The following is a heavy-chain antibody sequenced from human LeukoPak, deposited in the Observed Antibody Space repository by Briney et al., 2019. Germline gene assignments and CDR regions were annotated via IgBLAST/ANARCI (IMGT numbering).Heavy chain of an antibody. CDR1: GFTFSSYG. J-gene: IGHJ4*02. CDR3: ARVTETYGGNFAFDY. V-gene: IGHV3-30*02. D-gene: IGHD4-23*01. CDR2: IRYDGSNK. Sequence: GGSLRLSCAASGFTFSSYGMHWVRQAPGKGLEWVAFIRYDGSNKYYADSVKGRFTISRDNAKNSLYLQMNSLRAEDTAVYYCARVTETYGGNFAFDYWGQGTLVTVSS.